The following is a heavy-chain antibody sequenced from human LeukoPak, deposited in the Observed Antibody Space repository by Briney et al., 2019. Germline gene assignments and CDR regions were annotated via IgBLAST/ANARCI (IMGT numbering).Heavy chain of an antibody. D-gene: IGHD3-9*01. CDR1: GFTFSSYW. CDR3: TRDRYWDIWTGSPMDYFDY. J-gene: IGHJ4*02. CDR2: INSDGSST. V-gene: IGHV3-74*01. Sequence: PGGSLRLSCATSGFTFSSYWMHWVRQAPGKGLVWVSRINSDGSSTNYADSVKGRFTISRGNAKNTLYLQMNSLRAEDTAVYYCTRDRYWDIWTGSPMDYFDYWGQGTLVTVSS.